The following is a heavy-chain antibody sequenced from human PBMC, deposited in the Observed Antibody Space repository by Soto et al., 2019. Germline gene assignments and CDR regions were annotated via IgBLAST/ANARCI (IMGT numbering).Heavy chain of an antibody. V-gene: IGHV3-11*01. CDR3: ARGGGRCDSCWFDP. J-gene: IGHJ5*02. CDR2: ISGSGSTI. D-gene: IGHD2-15*01. CDR1: GFTFSDYY. Sequence: QVQLVESGGGLVKPGGSLRLSCAASGFTFSDYYMTWLRQAPGKGLECVSYISGSGSTIYYSYPVQGRFTISRDNAKNSLYLPMTSLSAEATAVYYCARGGGRCDSCWFDPWGQGTLVTFSS.